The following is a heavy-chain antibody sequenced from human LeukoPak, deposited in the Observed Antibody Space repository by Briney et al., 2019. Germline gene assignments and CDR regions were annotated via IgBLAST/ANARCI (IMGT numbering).Heavy chain of an antibody. D-gene: IGHD3-22*01. CDR3: AREHYYDSSGYYYRGYYYYYYMDV. Sequence: SETLSLTCTVSDGSISSYYWSWIRQPPGKGLEWIGYIYYSGSTNYNPSLKSRVTMSVDTSKNQFSLKLSSVTAADTAVYYCAREHYYDSSGYYYRGYYYYYYMDVWGKGTTVTISS. CDR1: DGSISSYY. J-gene: IGHJ6*03. CDR2: IYYSGST. V-gene: IGHV4-59*12.